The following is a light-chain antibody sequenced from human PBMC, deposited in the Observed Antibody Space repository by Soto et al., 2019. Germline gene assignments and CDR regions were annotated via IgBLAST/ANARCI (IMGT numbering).Light chain of an antibody. CDR1: SSNIGAGYV. V-gene: IGLV1-40*01. CDR2: GND. CDR3: QSYDSSLSGWV. J-gene: IGLJ3*02. Sequence: QSVLTQPPSVSGAPGQRVTISCTGSSSNIGAGYVVHWYQQLPGGAPKLLIYGNDNRPSGVPDRVSGSKSGTSASLAITGLQAEDGADYYCQSYDSSLSGWVFGGGTKLTVL.